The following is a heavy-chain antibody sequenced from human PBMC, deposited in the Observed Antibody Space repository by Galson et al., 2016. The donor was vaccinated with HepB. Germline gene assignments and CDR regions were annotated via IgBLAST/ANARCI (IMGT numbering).Heavy chain of an antibody. CDR2: ISTYSGDT. D-gene: IGHD3-9*01. CDR1: GYTFTDYG. Sequence: SVKVSCKASGYTFTDYGISWVRQAPGQGLEWMGWISTYSGDTRSAQKFQGRVIMTTDASSTTAYMELGSLKSDDTAVYYCVREGYFDWLGEYWGQGTLITVSS. J-gene: IGHJ4*02. V-gene: IGHV1-18*04. CDR3: VREGYFDWLGEY.